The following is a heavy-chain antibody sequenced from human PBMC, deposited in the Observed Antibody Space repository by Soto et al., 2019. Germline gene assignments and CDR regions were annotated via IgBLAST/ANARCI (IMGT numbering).Heavy chain of an antibody. J-gene: IGHJ4*02. CDR3: ARGPAPSYGDYNHY. V-gene: IGHV4-34*01. CDR2: INHSGST. D-gene: IGHD4-17*01. Sequence: SETLSLTCAVYGGSFSGYYWSWIRQPPGKGLEWIGEINHSGSTNYNPSLKSRVTISVDTSKNQFSLKLSSVTAADTAVYYCARGPAPSYGDYNHYWGQGTLVTVSS. CDR1: GGSFSGYY.